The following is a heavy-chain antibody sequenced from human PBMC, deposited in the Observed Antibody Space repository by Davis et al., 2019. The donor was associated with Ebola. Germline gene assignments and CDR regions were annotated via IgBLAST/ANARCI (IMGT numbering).Heavy chain of an antibody. CDR1: GGSISSYY. Sequence: MPSETLSLTCTVSGGSISSYYWSWIRQPPGKGLEWIGYIYYSGSTKYNPSLKSRVTISVDKSKNQFSLKLSSVTAADTAVYYCARGGWASGMDVWGQGTTVTVSS. V-gene: IGHV4-59*12. J-gene: IGHJ6*02. D-gene: IGHD6-19*01. CDR2: IYYSGST. CDR3: ARGGWASGMDV.